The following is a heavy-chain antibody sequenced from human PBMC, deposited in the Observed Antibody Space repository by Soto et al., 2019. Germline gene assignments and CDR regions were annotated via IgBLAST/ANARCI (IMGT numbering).Heavy chain of an antibody. V-gene: IGHV1-69*13. CDR2: IIPIFGTA. CDR3: ARDLGGNRPFAY. J-gene: IGHJ4*02. D-gene: IGHD2-15*01. CDR1: GGTFSSYA. Sequence: SVKVSCKASGGTFSSYAISWVRQAPGQGLEWMGGIIPIFGTANYAQKFQGRVTITADESTSTAYMELSSLRSEDTAVYYCARDLGGNRPFAYWGQGTLVTVSS.